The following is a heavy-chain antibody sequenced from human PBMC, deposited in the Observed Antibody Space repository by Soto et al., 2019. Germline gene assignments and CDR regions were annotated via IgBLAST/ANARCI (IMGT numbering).Heavy chain of an antibody. V-gene: IGHV3-74*02. Sequence: EVQLVESGGGLVQPGGSLRLSCAASGFTFSNYWMYWVRQAPGKGLEWVSRINSDGSVSSHADSVRGRLTISRDNVKNTLYLHMDSLRAEETAVYFCARGDCVGGTCYSLAGYFYYYMDVWGKGTTVTVSS. CDR2: INSDGSVS. D-gene: IGHD2-15*01. CDR3: ARGDCVGGTCYSLAGYFYYYMDV. J-gene: IGHJ6*03. CDR1: GFTFSNYW.